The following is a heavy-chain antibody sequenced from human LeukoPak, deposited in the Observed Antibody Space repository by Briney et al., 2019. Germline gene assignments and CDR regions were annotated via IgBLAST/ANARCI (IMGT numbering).Heavy chain of an antibody. J-gene: IGHJ4*02. Sequence: GGSLRLSCAASGFTFSSYSMNWVRQAPGKGLEWVSYISSSSSTIYCADSVKGRFTISRDNAKNSLYLQMNSLRAEDTAVYYCAKSYSGSWYYFDYWGQGTLVTVSS. CDR3: AKSYSGSWYYFDY. V-gene: IGHV3-48*01. CDR1: GFTFSSYS. CDR2: ISSSSSTI. D-gene: IGHD1-26*01.